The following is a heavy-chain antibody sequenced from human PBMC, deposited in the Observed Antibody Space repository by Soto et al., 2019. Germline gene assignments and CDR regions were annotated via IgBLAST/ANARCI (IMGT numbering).Heavy chain of an antibody. J-gene: IGHJ4*02. CDR2: IWFDESQK. CDR3: ARFYDNSGWPAY. V-gene: IGHV3-33*01. D-gene: IGHD3-22*01. Sequence: QVPLVESGGGVVQPGRSLRLSCVASGFSFSRYGMHWVRQAPGKGLEWVAVIWFDESQKYYVDSVKGRFTVSRDNSKDTLYLEMNSLRAEDTAVYYCARFYDNSGWPAYWGQGTLVTVSS. CDR1: GFSFSRYG.